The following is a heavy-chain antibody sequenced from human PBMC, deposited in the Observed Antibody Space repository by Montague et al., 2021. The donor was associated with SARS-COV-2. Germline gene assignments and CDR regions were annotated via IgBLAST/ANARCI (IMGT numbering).Heavy chain of an antibody. V-gene: IGHV2-70*11. CDR2: IDWDGDK. D-gene: IGHD3-9*01. Sequence: PALVKPTQTLTLTCTFSGFSLSTSGMCVSWIRQPPGKALERLARIDWDGDKYYSTSLKTRLTISKDTSKNQVVLTMTNMDPVDTATYYCARRTYDILTGYDYGMDVWGQGTTVTVSS. J-gene: IGHJ6*02. CDR1: GFSLSTSGMC. CDR3: ARRTYDILTGYDYGMDV.